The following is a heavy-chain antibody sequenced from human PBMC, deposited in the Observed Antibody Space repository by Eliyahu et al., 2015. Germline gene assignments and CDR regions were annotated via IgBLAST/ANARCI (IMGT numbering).Heavy chain of an antibody. CDR1: GFTFGDYA. J-gene: IGHJ4*02. Sequence: EVQLVESGGGLVEPGRXLGLSCAXSGFTFGDYALTWFRQAPGKGVEWVGFIRSNTYGGTSEYAASVRGRFTISRDDSKNIAYLQMSSLKTEDTAVYYCTRGSGIVAVTSLDFWGQGTLVTVSS. CDR3: TRGSGIVAVTSLDF. CDR2: IRSNTYGGTS. V-gene: IGHV3-49*03. D-gene: IGHD1-26*01.